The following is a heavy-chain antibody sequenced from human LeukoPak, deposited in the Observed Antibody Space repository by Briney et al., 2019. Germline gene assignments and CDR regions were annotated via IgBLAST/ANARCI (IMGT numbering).Heavy chain of an antibody. Sequence: GGSLRLSCAASGFTFSSYWMSWVRQAPGKGLEWVANIKPDGSEKYYVDSVKGRFTISRDNAKNSLYLQMNSLRAEDTAVYYCARDQIDNYYDSVSFYAYWGQGTLVTVSS. D-gene: IGHD3-10*01. J-gene: IGHJ4*02. CDR3: ARDQIDNYYDSVSFYAY. CDR1: GFTFSSYW. CDR2: IKPDGSEK. V-gene: IGHV3-7*01.